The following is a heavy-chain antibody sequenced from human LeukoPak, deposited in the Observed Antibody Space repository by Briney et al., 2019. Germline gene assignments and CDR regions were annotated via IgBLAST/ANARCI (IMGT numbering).Heavy chain of an antibody. J-gene: IGHJ6*03. D-gene: IGHD5-24*01. CDR1: GYTFTSYY. CDR2: INPSGGST. Sequence: ASVKVSCKASGYTFTSYYMHWVRQAPGQGLEWMGIINPSGGSTSYAQKFQGRVTVTRDMSTSTDYMELSSLRSEDTAVYYCARGSTVGKFRWLQNYYYYMDVWGKGTTVTVSS. V-gene: IGHV1-46*01. CDR3: ARGSTVGKFRWLQNYYYYMDV.